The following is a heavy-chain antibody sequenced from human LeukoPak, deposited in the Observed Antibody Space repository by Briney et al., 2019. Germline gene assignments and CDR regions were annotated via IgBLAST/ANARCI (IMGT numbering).Heavy chain of an antibody. D-gene: IGHD1-26*01. Sequence: GGSLRLSCAASGFTFRTYEMNWVRQAPGKGLEWVSYISSSAVTIYYADSVKGRFTVSRDNANNSLYLHLDSLRAEDTAVYYCARVDMGAADYWGQGTLVTVSP. CDR3: ARVDMGAADY. J-gene: IGHJ4*02. CDR2: ISSSAVTI. CDR1: GFTFRTYE. V-gene: IGHV3-48*03.